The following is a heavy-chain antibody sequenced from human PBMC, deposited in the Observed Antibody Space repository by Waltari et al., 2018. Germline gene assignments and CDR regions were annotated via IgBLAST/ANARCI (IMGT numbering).Heavy chain of an antibody. J-gene: IGHJ6*02. CDR2: ISYDGSNK. Sequence: QVQLVESGGGVVQPGRSLRLSCAASGFTFSSYAMHWVRQAPGKGLEWVVVISYDGSNKYYVDSVKGRFTISRDNSKNTLYLQMNSLRAEDTAVYYCARVPMACSGYDKCGMDVWGQGTTVTVSS. V-gene: IGHV3-30*04. CDR1: GFTFSSYA. D-gene: IGHD5-12*01. CDR3: ARVPMACSGYDKCGMDV.